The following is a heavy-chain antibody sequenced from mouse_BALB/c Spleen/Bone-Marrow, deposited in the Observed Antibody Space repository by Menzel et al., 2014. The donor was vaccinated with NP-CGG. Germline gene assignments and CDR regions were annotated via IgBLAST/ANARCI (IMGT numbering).Heavy chain of an antibody. V-gene: IGHV1S56*01. CDR3: ASGDY. CDR1: DYTFTSYY. Sequence: VQLQESGPELVKPGASVRISCKASDYTFTSYYIHWVKPRPGQGLEWIGWIYPGNVNTKYNEKFKGKATLTADKSSSTAYLQLSSLTSEDSAVYSCASGDYWGQGTTLTVSS. J-gene: IGHJ2*01. CDR2: IYPGNVNT.